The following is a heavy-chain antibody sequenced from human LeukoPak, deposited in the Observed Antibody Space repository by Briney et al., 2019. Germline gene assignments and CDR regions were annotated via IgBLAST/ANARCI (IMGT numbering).Heavy chain of an antibody. D-gene: IGHD2-2*01. CDR3: ASSYATYHYYYMDV. J-gene: IGHJ6*03. CDR2: ISTDGSST. CDR1: GFTFSSCW. V-gene: IGHV3-74*01. Sequence: GGSRGLSCAASGFTFSSCWMHWVRQVPGKGLVWVSRISTDGSSTNYADSVKGRFTISRDNAKNTLHLQMNSLRAEDTAVYYCASSYATYHYYYMDVWGKGTTVTVSS.